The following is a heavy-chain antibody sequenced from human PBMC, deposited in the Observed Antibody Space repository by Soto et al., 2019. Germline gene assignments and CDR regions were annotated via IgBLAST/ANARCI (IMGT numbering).Heavy chain of an antibody. V-gene: IGHV4-4*02. Sequence: SETLSLTCAVSGGSISSSNWWSWVRQPPGRGLEWIGEIYHSGSTNYNPSLKSRVTISVDKSKNQFSLKLSSVTAADTAVYYCASSTAGVALSWFDPWGQGTLVTVSS. CDR2: IYHSGST. J-gene: IGHJ5*02. CDR1: GGSISSSNW. D-gene: IGHD3-10*01. CDR3: ASSTAGVALSWFDP.